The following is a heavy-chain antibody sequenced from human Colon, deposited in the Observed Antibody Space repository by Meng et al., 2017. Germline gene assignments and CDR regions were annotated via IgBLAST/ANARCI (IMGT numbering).Heavy chain of an antibody. CDR1: GGSISSSNW. CDR2: IYHSGST. D-gene: IGHD2-2*01. Sequence: LQGSGSGRVKPSGALSPTFAVSGGSISSSNWWSWVRQPPGKGLEWIGEIYHSGSTNYNPSLKSRVTISVDKSKNQFSLKLSSVTAADTAVYYCASGRKYCSSTSCYGQFDYWGQGTLVTVSS. J-gene: IGHJ4*02. V-gene: IGHV4-4*02. CDR3: ASGRKYCSSTSCYGQFDY.